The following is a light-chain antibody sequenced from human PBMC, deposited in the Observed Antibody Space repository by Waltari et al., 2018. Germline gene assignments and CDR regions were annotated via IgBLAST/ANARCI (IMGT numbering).Light chain of an antibody. CDR3: QQGHSTPRT. CDR1: QSISNY. CDR2: AAS. J-gene: IGKJ1*01. Sequence: DILMTQSPSSLSASVGDRVTITCRASQSISNYLFWYQQKPETPPQLLIYAASSLQSGVPSRFSGRGSGTDFTLTITSLEPEDFATYYCQQGHSTPRTFGQGTKVEIK. V-gene: IGKV1-39*01.